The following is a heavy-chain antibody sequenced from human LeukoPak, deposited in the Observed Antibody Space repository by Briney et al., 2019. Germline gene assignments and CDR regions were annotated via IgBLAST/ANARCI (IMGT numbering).Heavy chain of an antibody. D-gene: IGHD1-26*01. CDR1: GYTFTSYY. V-gene: IGHV1-46*01. CDR3: ARGLGIVGATGVFDY. J-gene: IGHJ4*02. Sequence: ASVKVSCKASGYTFTSYYMHWVRQAPGQGLEWMGIINPSGGSTSYAQKFQGRVTMTRDTSASTVYMELSSLRSEDTAVYYCARGLGIVGATGVFDYWGQGTLVTVSS. CDR2: INPSGGST.